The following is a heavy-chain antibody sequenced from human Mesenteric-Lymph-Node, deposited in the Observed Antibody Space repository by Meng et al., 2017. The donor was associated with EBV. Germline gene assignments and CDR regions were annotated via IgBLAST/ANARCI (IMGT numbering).Heavy chain of an antibody. CDR2: INTYGSRT. CDR3: TSDLGGATDF. D-gene: IGHD1-26*01. CDR1: GFTFSSYW. V-gene: IGHV3-74*01. J-gene: IGHJ4*02. Sequence: VELVECGGCLVQPWALLRLSLPASGFTFSSYWMHWVRQAPGKGLVWVSHINTYGSRTDYADSVKGRFTISRDNAKNTLSLQMNSLRAEDTAVYYCTSDLGGATDFWGQGTLVTVSS.